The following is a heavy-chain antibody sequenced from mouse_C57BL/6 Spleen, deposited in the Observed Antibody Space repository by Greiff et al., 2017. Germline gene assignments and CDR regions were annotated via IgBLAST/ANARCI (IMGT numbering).Heavy chain of an antibody. CDR2: IWSGGST. J-gene: IGHJ4*01. CDR1: GFSLTSYG. Sequence: QVQLKESGPGLVQPSQRLSITCTVSGFSLTSYGVHWVRQSPGKGLEWLGVIWSGGSTDSNAAFISRLSISKDNSKSQVFFKMNSLQADDTTIYYCARGPYYAMDYWGQGTSGTVSS. V-gene: IGHV2-2*01. CDR3: ARGPYYAMDY.